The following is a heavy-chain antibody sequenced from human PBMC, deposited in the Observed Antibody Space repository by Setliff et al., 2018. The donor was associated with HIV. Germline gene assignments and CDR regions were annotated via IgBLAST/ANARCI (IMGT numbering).Heavy chain of an antibody. D-gene: IGHD2-2*01. CDR1: GGTFSSYA. CDR3: ARDHCSSSGCYEYSYYGMDV. Sequence: SVKVSCKGSGGTFSSYAISWVRQAPGQGLEWMGGIIPIFGPTNYAQKFQGRLTITADESTSTAYMELSSLRSEDTAVYYCARDHCSSSGCYEYSYYGMDVWGQGTTVTVSS. J-gene: IGHJ6*02. V-gene: IGHV1-69*13. CDR2: IIPIFGPT.